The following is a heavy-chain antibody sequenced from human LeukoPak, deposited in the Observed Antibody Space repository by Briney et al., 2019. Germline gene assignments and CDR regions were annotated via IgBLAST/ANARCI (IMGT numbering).Heavy chain of an antibody. V-gene: IGHV3-30*02. Sequence: GGSLRLSCAASAFTFSNYCIDWVRHAPSKWLEWMSFIKSDVTDTYYADSVKGRLTISRDNSKNTLYLQMNSLRAEDTAVYYCAKDLYDSSGYYHFDYWGQGTLVTVSS. D-gene: IGHD3-22*01. CDR2: IKSDVTDT. CDR1: AFTFSNYC. J-gene: IGHJ4*02. CDR3: AKDLYDSSGYYHFDY.